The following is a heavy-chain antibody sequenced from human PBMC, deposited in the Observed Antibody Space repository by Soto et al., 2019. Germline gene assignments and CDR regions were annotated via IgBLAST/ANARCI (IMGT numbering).Heavy chain of an antibody. CDR3: ARGPDSSTGYYGPFEY. D-gene: IGHD3-9*01. V-gene: IGHV3-11*05. J-gene: IGHJ4*02. CDR1: GFTFSDYY. Sequence: PGGSLRLSCAASGFTFSDYYMSWIRQAPGKGLEWVSYISSSSSYTNYADSVKGRFTISRDNAKNSLYLQMNSLRAEDTAVYYCARGPDSSTGYYGPFEYRGKGILVTVP. CDR2: ISSSSSYT.